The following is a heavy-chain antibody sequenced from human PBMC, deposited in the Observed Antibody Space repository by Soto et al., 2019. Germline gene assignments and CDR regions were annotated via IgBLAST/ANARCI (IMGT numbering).Heavy chain of an antibody. V-gene: IGHV3-30-3*01. J-gene: IGHJ4*02. Sequence: QVQLVESGGGVVQPGRSLRLSCAASGFTFSYYAMHWVRQAPGKGLEWVALISYDGSNIYYADSVKGRFTISRDNSNITLYLQMNCLRVEYTVIYFCVRDRGHNIGHYELFDYWGQGTLVAVSS. D-gene: IGHD3-3*01. CDR1: GFTFSYYA. CDR2: ISYDGSNI. CDR3: VRDRGHNIGHYELFDY.